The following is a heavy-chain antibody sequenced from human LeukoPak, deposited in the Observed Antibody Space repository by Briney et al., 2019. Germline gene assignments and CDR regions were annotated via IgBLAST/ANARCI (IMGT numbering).Heavy chain of an antibody. CDR1: GGSISSSSYY. CDR3: ARAVTVTDFDY. V-gene: IGHV4-39*01. J-gene: IGHJ4*02. Sequence: SETLSLTCTVSGGSISSSSYYWGWIRQPPVKGLEWIGNIYDSGSTYYNASLQSRVTISIDTSKNQFSLRLSSVTAADTAMYYCARAVTVTDFDYWGQGTLVTVSS. D-gene: IGHD4-17*01. CDR2: IYDSGST.